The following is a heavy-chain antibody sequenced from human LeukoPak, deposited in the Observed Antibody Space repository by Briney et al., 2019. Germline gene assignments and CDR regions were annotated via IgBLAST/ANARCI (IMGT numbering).Heavy chain of an antibody. V-gene: IGHV4-39*07. CDR1: GGSISSSSYY. CDR3: ARGSTVVTPLSPCAFDI. D-gene: IGHD4-23*01. Sequence: SETLSLTCTVSGGSISSSSYYWGWIRQPPGKGLEWIGSIYYSGSTYYNPSLKSRVTISVDTSKNQFSLKLSSVTAADTAVYYCARGSTVVTPLSPCAFDIWGQGTMVTVSS. J-gene: IGHJ3*02. CDR2: IYYSGST.